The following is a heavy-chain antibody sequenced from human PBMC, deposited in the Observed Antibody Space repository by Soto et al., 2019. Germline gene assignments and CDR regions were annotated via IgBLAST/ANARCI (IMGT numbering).Heavy chain of an antibody. CDR1: GFTFSSYA. J-gene: IGHJ6*02. Sequence: GGSLRLSCAASGFTFSSYAMHWVRQAPGKGLEWVAVISYDGSNKYYADSVKGRFTISRDNSKNTLYLQMNSLRAEDTAVYYCAREVFEGFYYYYGMDVWGQGTTVTVSS. CDR2: ISYDGSNK. V-gene: IGHV3-30-3*01. CDR3: AREVFEGFYYYYGMDV. D-gene: IGHD3-9*01.